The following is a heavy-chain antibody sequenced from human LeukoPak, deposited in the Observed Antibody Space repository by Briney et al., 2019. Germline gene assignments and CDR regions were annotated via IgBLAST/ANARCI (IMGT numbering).Heavy chain of an antibody. V-gene: IGHV3-23*01. Sequence: GGSLRLSCAASGFTFSSYAMGWVRQTPGKGLIWVSSISTSGVETYYADSVKGRLTISRDNSNNTLYLQMNSLRAEDTALYYCAKVEARGYSHGLDYWGQGILVTVSS. D-gene: IGHD5-18*01. CDR3: AKVEARGYSHGLDY. J-gene: IGHJ4*02. CDR1: GFTFSSYA. CDR2: ISTSGVET.